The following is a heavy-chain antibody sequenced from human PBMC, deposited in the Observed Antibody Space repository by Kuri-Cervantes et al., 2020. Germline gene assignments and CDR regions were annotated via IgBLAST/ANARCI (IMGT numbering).Heavy chain of an antibody. J-gene: IGHJ2*01. D-gene: IGHD5-24*01. Sequence: SETLSLSCAVSGGSISSGGYSWSWIRQPPGKGLEWIGYIYYSGSTNYNPSLKSRVTISVDTSKNQFSLKLSSVTAADTAVYYCASDSRDGYNFWYFDLWGRGTLVTVSS. V-gene: IGHV4-61*08. CDR1: GGSISSGGYS. CDR2: IYYSGST. CDR3: ASDSRDGYNFWYFDL.